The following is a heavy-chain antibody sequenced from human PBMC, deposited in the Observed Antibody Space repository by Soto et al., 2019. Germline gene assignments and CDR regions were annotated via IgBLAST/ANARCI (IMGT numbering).Heavy chain of an antibody. J-gene: IGHJ4*02. Sequence: ASVKVSCKASGYTFTGYYMHWVRQAPGQGLEWMGWINPNSGGTNYAQKFQGRVTMTRDTSISTAYMELSRLRSDDTAVYYCARELDIVATPDPYYFDYWGQGTLVTVSS. V-gene: IGHV1-2*02. CDR3: ARELDIVATPDPYYFDY. D-gene: IGHD5-12*01. CDR1: GYTFTGYY. CDR2: INPNSGGT.